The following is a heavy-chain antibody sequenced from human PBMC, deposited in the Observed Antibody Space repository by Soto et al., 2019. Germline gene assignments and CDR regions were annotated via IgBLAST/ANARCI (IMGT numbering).Heavy chain of an antibody. CDR2: ISAYNGNT. J-gene: IGHJ4*02. CDR1: GYTFNSYS. CDR3: ARVRLLWFGELRY. Sequence: ASVKVSCKASGYTFNSYSIRWLRQDPGQGLEWMGWISAYNGNTNYAQKLQGRVTMTTDTSTSTAYMELRSLRSDDTAVYYCARVRLLWFGELRYWGQGPLVTVSS. D-gene: IGHD3-10*01. V-gene: IGHV1-18*01.